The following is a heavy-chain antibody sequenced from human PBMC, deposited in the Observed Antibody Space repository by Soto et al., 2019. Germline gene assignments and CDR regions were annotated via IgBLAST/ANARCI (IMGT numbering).Heavy chain of an antibody. CDR3: ARVVLTITRGAFDA. CDR1: GGSISSSHW. J-gene: IGHJ3*01. V-gene: IGHV4-4*02. CDR2: ISHSGTS. Sequence: QVQLQESGPGLVKPSGTLSLTCAVSGGSISSSHWWTWVRQSPGKGLEYIGGISHSGTSNSNPSLKSLVTISVDKSKNHFSLTLTSVSVADTAVYYCARVVLTITRGAFDAWGQGALVIVSS. D-gene: IGHD3-9*01.